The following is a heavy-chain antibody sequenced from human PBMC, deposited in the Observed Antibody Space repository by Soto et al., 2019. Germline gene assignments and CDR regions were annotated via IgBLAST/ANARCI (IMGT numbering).Heavy chain of an antibody. CDR3: AKDRAGRSRSGSRLQQFDP. J-gene: IGHJ5*02. CDR2: ISGSGGST. CDR1: GFTFSLYA. Sequence: HPGGSLRLSCAASGFTFSLYAMSWVRQAPGKGLEWVSAISGSGGSTYYADSVKGRFTISRDNSKNTLYLQMNSLRAEDTAVYYSAKDRAGRSRSGSRLQQFDPWGQGTLVTVSS. V-gene: IGHV3-23*01. D-gene: IGHD6-19*01.